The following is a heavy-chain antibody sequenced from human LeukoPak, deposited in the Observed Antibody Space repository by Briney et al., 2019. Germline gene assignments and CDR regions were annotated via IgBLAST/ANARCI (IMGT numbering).Heavy chain of an antibody. J-gene: IGHJ3*02. Sequence: GASVKVSCKASGYTFTSYDINWVRQATGQGLEWMGWMNPNSGNTGYAQKFQGRVTMTRNASISTAYMELSSLRSEDTAVYYCAREGIAVAGAQTFDIWGQGTMVTVSS. V-gene: IGHV1-8*01. CDR2: MNPNSGNT. CDR1: GYTFTSYD. CDR3: AREGIAVAGAQTFDI. D-gene: IGHD6-19*01.